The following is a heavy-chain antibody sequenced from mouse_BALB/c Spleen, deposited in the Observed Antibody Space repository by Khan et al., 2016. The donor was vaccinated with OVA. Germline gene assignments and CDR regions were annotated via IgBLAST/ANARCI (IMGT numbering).Heavy chain of an antibody. Sequence: QVQLQQPGAELAKPGASVKMSCKASGYTFTTYWMHWIKQRPGQGLEWIGYINPNTGYNECEQKFKDKATLTADKSSSTAYMQLSSLTSEDSAVCYCATSGHYGGNYYFGMDYWGQGTSVTVSS. J-gene: IGHJ4*01. CDR2: INPNTGYN. V-gene: IGHV1-7*01. CDR3: ATSGHYGGNYYFGMDY. D-gene: IGHD1-1*01. CDR1: GYTFTTYW.